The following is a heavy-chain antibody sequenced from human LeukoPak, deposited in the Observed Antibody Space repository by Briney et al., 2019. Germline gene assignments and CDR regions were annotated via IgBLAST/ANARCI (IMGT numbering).Heavy chain of an antibody. CDR2: IDPSDSYT. D-gene: IGHD3-22*01. J-gene: IGHJ5*02. V-gene: IGHV5-10-1*01. CDR1: GYSFTNYW. Sequence: GESLKISCKGSGYSFTNYWISWVRQMPGKGLEWMGRIDPSDSYTNYSPSFQGHVTISADESISTAYLQWSSLKASDTAMYYCARRYYYDSSGYPNWFDPWGRGTLVTVSS. CDR3: ARRYYYDSSGYPNWFDP.